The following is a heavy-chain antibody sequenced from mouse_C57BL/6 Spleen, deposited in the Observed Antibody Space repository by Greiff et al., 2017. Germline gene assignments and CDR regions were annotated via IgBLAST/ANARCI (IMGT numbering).Heavy chain of an antibody. CDR3: ARSLMVTTRFAY. D-gene: IGHD2-2*01. CDR2: INPNNGGT. J-gene: IGHJ3*01. V-gene: IGHV1-18*01. CDR1: GYTFTDYN. Sequence: EVQLQQSGPELVKPGASVKIPCKASGYTFTDYNMDWVKQSHGKSLEWIGDINPNNGGTIYNQKFKGKATLTVDKSSSTAYMELRSLTSEDTAVYYCARSLMVTTRFAYWGQGTLVTVSA.